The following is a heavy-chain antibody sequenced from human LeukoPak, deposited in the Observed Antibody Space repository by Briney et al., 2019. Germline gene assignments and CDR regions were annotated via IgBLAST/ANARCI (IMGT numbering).Heavy chain of an antibody. CDR3: ARDRKVAAAYYYYGMDV. CDR2: IYSRGNT. J-gene: IGHJ6*02. V-gene: IGHV3-53*01. CDR1: GFAVSGNY. D-gene: IGHD2-15*01. Sequence: GGSLRLSCAASGFAVSGNYWSWVRQAPGKGLEWVSVIYSRGNTYYTDSVKGRFTISRDSAKNSLYLQMNSLRAEDTAVYYCARDRKVAAAYYYYGMDVWGQGTTVTVSS.